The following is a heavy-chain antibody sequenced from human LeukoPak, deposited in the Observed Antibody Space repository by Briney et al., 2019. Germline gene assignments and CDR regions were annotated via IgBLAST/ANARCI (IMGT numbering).Heavy chain of an antibody. CDR3: ARVVSYYYMDV. Sequence: SGTLSLTCTVSGGSISSSSYYWGWIRQPPGKGLEWIGSIYYSGSTYYNPSLKSRVTISVDTSKNQFSLKLSSVTAADTAVYYCARVVSYYYMDVWGKGTTVTVSS. J-gene: IGHJ6*03. CDR1: GGSISSSSYY. V-gene: IGHV4-39*07. CDR2: IYYSGST.